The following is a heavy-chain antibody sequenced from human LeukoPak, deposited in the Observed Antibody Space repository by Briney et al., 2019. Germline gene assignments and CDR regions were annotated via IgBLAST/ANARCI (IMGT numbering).Heavy chain of an antibody. CDR3: ARYYYGSGRTLDY. V-gene: IGHV1-2*02. J-gene: IGHJ4*02. CDR1: GYTFTGYY. D-gene: IGHD3-10*01. Sequence: ASVKVSCKASGYTFTGYYMHWVRQAPGQGLEWMGWINPNSGGTNYAQKFQGRVTMTRDTSISTAYMELSRLRSDDTAVYYCARYYYGSGRTLDYWGQGTLVTVSS. CDR2: INPNSGGT.